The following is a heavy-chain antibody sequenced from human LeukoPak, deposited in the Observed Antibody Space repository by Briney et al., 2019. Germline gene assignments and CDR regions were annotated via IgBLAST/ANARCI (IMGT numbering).Heavy chain of an antibody. V-gene: IGHV1-8*01. Sequence: GASVKVSCKAFGYTFTSYDINWVRQATGQGLEWMGWMNPNSGNTGYAQKFQGRVTMTRNTSISTAYMELSSLRSEDTAVYYCARQDSSSWSDWFDPWGQGALVTVSS. CDR2: MNPNSGNT. CDR1: GYTFTSYD. CDR3: ARQDSSSWSDWFDP. J-gene: IGHJ5*02. D-gene: IGHD6-13*01.